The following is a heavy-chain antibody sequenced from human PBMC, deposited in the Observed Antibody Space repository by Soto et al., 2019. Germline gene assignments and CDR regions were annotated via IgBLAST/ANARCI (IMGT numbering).Heavy chain of an antibody. CDR3: AKTLHYGSGTYLRFYGMDV. J-gene: IGHJ6*02. V-gene: IGHV3-30*18. D-gene: IGHD3-10*01. CDR1: GFTFSSYG. Sequence: TGGSLRLSCAASGFTFSSYGMHWVRQAPGKGLEWVSVISYDGSNKYYADSVKGRFTISRDNSKNTLYLQMNSLRAEDTAVYYCAKTLHYGSGTYLRFYGMDVWGQGTTVTVSS. CDR2: ISYDGSNK.